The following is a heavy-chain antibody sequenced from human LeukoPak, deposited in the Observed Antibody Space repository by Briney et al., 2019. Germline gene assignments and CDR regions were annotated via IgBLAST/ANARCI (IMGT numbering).Heavy chain of an antibody. D-gene: IGHD3-3*01. CDR3: AKDEGTIFGVVDY. Sequence: GGSLRLSCAASGFTFSSYSMNWVRQAPGKGLEWVSSISSSSSYIYYADSVKGRFTISRDNSKNTLYLQMNSLRAEDTAVYYCAKDEGTIFGVVDYWGQGTLVTVSS. CDR1: GFTFSSYS. CDR2: ISSSSSYI. V-gene: IGHV3-21*04. J-gene: IGHJ4*02.